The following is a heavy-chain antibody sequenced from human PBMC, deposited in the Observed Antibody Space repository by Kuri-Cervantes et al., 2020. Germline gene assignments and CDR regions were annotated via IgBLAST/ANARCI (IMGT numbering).Heavy chain of an antibody. CDR2: IYYSGNT. Sequence: SETLCLTCTVSGGSISSGDYYWSWFRQPPGKGLEWIGYIYYSGNTYYNPSLKSRVTISVDTSKNQFSLKLSSVTAADTAVYYCARGPRLRVNSDTVVGRQRRFDPWGQGTLVTVSS. D-gene: IGHD2-15*01. V-gene: IGHV4-30-4*08. CDR1: GGSISSGDYY. J-gene: IGHJ5*02. CDR3: ARGPRLRVNSDTVVGRQRRFDP.